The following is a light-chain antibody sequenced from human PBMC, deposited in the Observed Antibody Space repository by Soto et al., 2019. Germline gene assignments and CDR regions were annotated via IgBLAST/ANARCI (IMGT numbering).Light chain of an antibody. CDR3: SSYAGSTTFYV. CDR2: EGS. J-gene: IGLJ1*01. V-gene: IGLV2-23*01. Sequence: SVLTQPASVSGSPGQSITISCSGTTSDVGTFGLVSWFQQHPGKAPKLMIYEGSKRPAGVSKRFSGSKSSDTASLTISGLQAEDEADYYCSSYAGSTTFYVFGTGTKVTVL. CDR1: TSDVGTFGL.